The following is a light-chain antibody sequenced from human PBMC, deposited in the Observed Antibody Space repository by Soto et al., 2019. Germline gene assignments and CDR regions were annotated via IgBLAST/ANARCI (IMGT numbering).Light chain of an antibody. J-gene: IGKJ1*01. CDR1: QSISSW. CDR2: DAS. Sequence: GDRVTITCRASQSISSWLAWYQQKPGKAPKLLIYDASSLESGVPSGFSGSGSGTEFTLTISSLQPDDFATYYCQQYNSYSWTFGQGTKVDIK. V-gene: IGKV1-5*01. CDR3: QQYNSYSWT.